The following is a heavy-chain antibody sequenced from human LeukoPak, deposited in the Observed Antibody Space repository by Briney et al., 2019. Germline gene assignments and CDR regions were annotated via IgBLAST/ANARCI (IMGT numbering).Heavy chain of an antibody. CDR2: IRYDGSNK. CDR3: AKNDYSNFPGAFDI. D-gene: IGHD4-11*01. V-gene: IGHV3-30*02. CDR1: GFTFSSYG. Sequence: PGGSLRLSCAASGFTFSSYGMHWVRQAPGKGLERVAFIRYDGSNKYYADSVKGRFTISRDNSKNTLYLQMNSLRAEDTAVYYCAKNDYSNFPGAFDIWGQGTMVTVSS. J-gene: IGHJ3*02.